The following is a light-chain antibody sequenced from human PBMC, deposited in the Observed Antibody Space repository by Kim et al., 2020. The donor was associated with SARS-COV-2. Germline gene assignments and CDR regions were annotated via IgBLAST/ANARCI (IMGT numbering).Light chain of an antibody. V-gene: IGKV1-9*01. J-gene: IGKJ4*01. Sequence: SVGDRVTITCRASQDISSSCAWYQQKPGKAPNLLIYDASTLQSGVPSRFSGSGSGTEFALTISSLQPEDFATYYCQQLNYNPLTFGGGTKVDIK. CDR1: QDISSS. CDR3: QQLNYNPLT. CDR2: DAS.